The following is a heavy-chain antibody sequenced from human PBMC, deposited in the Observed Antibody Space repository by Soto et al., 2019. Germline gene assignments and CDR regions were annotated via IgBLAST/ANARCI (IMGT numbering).Heavy chain of an antibody. CDR2: ISAYNGNT. D-gene: IGHD3-10*01. V-gene: IGHV1-18*01. Sequence: ASVKVSCKASGYTFTSYGISWVRQAPGQGLEWMGWISAYNGNTNYAQKLQGRVTMTTDTSTSTAYMELRSLRSDDTAVYYCARGLMVRGVIWWFDPWGQGTLVTVSS. J-gene: IGHJ5*02. CDR3: ARGLMVRGVIWWFDP. CDR1: GYTFTSYG.